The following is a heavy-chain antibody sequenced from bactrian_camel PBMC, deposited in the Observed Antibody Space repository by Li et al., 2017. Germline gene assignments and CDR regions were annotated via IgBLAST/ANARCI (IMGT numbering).Heavy chain of an antibody. CDR2: IYSGGDIT. Sequence: DVQLVESGGGSAQAGGSLTLSCTAFEFTFEKSDMGWYRQAPGKGLEWVSAIYSGGDITYYADSVKGRFTISRDNAKNTLYLQLNSLKTEDTAMYYCAKDPRYGFQTYWGQGTQVTVS. CDR3: AKDPRYGFQTY. V-gene: IGHV3S40*01. CDR1: EFTFEKSD. D-gene: IGHD6*01. J-gene: IGHJ4*01.